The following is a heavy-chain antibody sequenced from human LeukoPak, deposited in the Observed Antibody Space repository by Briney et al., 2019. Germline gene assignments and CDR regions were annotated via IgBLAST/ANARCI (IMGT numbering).Heavy chain of an antibody. D-gene: IGHD6-13*01. CDR3: ARERVSSSYYYYMDV. V-gene: IGHV1-2*02. J-gene: IGHJ6*03. Sequence: ASVKVSCKASGYSFTTSGITWVRQAPGQGLEWMGWINPNSGGTNYAQKFQGKVTMTRDTSISTAYMELSRLRSDDTAVYYCARERVSSSYYYYMDVWGKGTTVTVSS. CDR2: INPNSGGT. CDR1: GYSFTTSG.